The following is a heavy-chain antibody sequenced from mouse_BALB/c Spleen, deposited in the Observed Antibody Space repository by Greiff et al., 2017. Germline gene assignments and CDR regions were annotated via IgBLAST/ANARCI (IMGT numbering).Heavy chain of an antibody. CDR2: IYPSDSYT. D-gene: IGHD2-10*02. V-gene: IGHV1-69*02. Sequence: LQQPGAELVRPGASVKLSCKASGYTFTSYWINWVKQRPGQGLEWIGNIYPSDSYTNYNQKFKDKATLTVDKSSSTAYMQLSSPTSEDSAVYYCTRGYGNPYAMDYWGQGTSVTVSS. J-gene: IGHJ4*01. CDR3: TRGYGNPYAMDY. CDR1: GYTFTSYW.